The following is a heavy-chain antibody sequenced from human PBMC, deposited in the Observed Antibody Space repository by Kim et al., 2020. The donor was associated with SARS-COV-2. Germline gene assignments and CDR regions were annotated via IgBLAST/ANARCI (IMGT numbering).Heavy chain of an antibody. J-gene: IGHJ3*02. V-gene: IGHV3-64D*06. Sequence: STYYADSVKCRFTISRAQSKNTLYLKRGSLKAEDTAVYYCVPSFHDAFDIWGQGTMVTVSS. CDR2: ST. CDR3: VPSFHDAFDI.